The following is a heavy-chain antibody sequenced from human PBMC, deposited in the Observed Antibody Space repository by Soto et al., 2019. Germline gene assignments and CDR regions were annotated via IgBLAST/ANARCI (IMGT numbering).Heavy chain of an antibody. V-gene: IGHV1-18*01. CDR3: SRGGTPIDY. CDR1: GCTFTNFG. D-gene: IGHD3-16*01. J-gene: IGHJ4*02. CDR2: ISAYNGNT. Sequence: QVQLVQSGAEVKKPGASVKVSCKTSGCTFTNFGLSWVREAPGQGLEWVGWISAYNGNTNYAQKYQGRVTMTTDTSTSTAYMELRSLRSDDTAVYYSSRGGTPIDYWGQGTLVTASS.